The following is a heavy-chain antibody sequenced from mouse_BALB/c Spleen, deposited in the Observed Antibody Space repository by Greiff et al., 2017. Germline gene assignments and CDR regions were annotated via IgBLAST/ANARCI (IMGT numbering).Heavy chain of an antibody. V-gene: IGHV7-3*02. Sequence: EVMLVESGGGLVQPGGSLRLSCATSGFTFTDYYMSWVRQPPGKALEWLGFIRNKANGYTTEYSASVKGRFTISRDNSQSILYLQMNTLRAEDSATYYCARRRTYAMDYWGQGTSVTVSS. J-gene: IGHJ4*01. CDR1: GFTFTDYY. CDR2: IRNKANGYTT. CDR3: ARRRTYAMDY.